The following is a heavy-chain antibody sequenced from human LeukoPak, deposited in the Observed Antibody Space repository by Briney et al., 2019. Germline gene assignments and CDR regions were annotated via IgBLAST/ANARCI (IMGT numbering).Heavy chain of an antibody. CDR1: GYTFTGYY. CDR2: INPNSGGT. J-gene: IGHJ6*03. Sequence: ASVKVSCKASGYTFTGYYMHWVRQAPGQGLEGMGWINPNSGGTNYAQKFQGRVTMTRDTSISTAYMELSRLRSDDTAVYYCARDTSLTVTTPYYYMDVWGKGTTVTISS. CDR3: ARDTSLTVTTPYYYMDV. D-gene: IGHD4-17*01. V-gene: IGHV1-2*02.